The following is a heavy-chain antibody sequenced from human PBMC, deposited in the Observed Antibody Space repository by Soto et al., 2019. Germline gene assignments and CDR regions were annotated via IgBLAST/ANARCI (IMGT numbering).Heavy chain of an antibody. CDR3: ARGLRYSYGYIEY. V-gene: IGHV4-34*01. D-gene: IGHD5-18*01. CDR2: INHSGST. J-gene: IGHJ4*02. CDR1: GGSFSGYY. Sequence: SETLSLTCAVYGGSFSGYYWSWIRQPPGKGLEWIGEINHSGSTNYNPSLKSRVTISVDTSKNQFSLKLSSVTAADTAVYYCARGLRYSYGYIEYWGQGTLVTVSS.